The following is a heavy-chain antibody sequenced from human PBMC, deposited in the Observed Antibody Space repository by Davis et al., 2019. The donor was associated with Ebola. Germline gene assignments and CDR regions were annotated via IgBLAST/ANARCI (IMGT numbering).Heavy chain of an antibody. Sequence: GGSLRLSCAASGFTFSSYAMSWVRQAPGKGLEWVSGISGSGGTTYYADSVKGRFTISRDNSKNTLYLQMNSLRDEDTAVYHCARNPDYSPTNGCFDYWGQGTLVTVSS. V-gene: IGHV3-23*01. CDR3: ARNPDYSPTNGCFDY. D-gene: IGHD3-16*01. CDR1: GFTFSSYA. CDR2: ISGSGGTT. J-gene: IGHJ4*02.